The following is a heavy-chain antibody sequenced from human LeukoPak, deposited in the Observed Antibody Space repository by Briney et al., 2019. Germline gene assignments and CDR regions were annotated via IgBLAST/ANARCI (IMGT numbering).Heavy chain of an antibody. V-gene: IGHV3-53*01. J-gene: IGHJ4*02. CDR3: ARGERWLQYFDY. CDR2: IYSGGGT. CDR1: GFTVSSNY. Sequence: GGSLRLSCAASGFTVSSNYMSWVRQAPGKGLEWVSVIYSGGGTYYADSVKGRFTISRDNSKNTLYLQMNSLRAEDTAVYYCARGERWLQYFDYWGQGTLVTVSS. D-gene: IGHD5-24*01.